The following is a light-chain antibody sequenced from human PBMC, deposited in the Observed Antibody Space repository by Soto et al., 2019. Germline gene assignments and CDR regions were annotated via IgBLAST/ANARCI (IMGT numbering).Light chain of an antibody. V-gene: IGKV3-20*01. J-gene: IGKJ1*01. CDR2: GAS. CDR1: QSVSNNY. Sequence: EIVFTQWPGTLSPTPEESATLSCRASQSVSNNYLAWYQQKPGQAPRLLIYGASNRATGIPDRFSGSGSGTDFTLTISRLEPEDFAVYYCQQYGSSGTFGQGTKVDNK. CDR3: QQYGSSGT.